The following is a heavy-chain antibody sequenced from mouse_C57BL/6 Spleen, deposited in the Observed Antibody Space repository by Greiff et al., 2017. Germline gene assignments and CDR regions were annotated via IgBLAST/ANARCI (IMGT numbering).Heavy chain of an antibody. CDR2: IDPEDGDT. J-gene: IGHJ3*01. CDR1: GFNIQDYY. V-gene: IGHV14-1*01. CDR3: TTYYGSSYGFAY. D-gene: IGHD1-1*01. Sequence: EVKLMESGAELVRPGASVKLSCTASGFNIQDYYMHWVKQRPEQGLEWIGRIDPEDGDTEYAPKFQGKATMTADTSSNTAYLQLSSLTSEDTAVYYCTTYYGSSYGFAYWGQGTLVTVSA.